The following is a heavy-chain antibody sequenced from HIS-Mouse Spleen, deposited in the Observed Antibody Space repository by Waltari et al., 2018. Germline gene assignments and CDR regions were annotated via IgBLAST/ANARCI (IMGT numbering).Heavy chain of an antibody. D-gene: IGHD1-26*01. CDR3: AREVGATTDY. CDR2: ISYDGSNK. Sequence: QVQLVESGGGVVQPGRSLRLSCAASGFTFSSYAMHWGRQAPGKGREWVEVISYDGSNKYYADSVKGRFTISRDNSKNTLYLQMNSLRAEDTAVYYCAREVGATTDYWGQGTLVTVSS. J-gene: IGHJ4*02. V-gene: IGHV3-30-3*01. CDR1: GFTFSSYA.